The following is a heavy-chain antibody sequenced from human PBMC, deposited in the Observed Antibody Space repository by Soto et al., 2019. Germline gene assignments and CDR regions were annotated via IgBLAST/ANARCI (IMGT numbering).Heavy chain of an antibody. CDR2: IYYSGST. Sequence: SETLSLTCTVSGGSISSGGYYWSWIRQHPGKGLEWIGYIYYSGSTYYNPSLKSRVTISVDTSKNQFSLNLNSVTAADTAVYYCAGGLSGDKVDQWGQGTLVTVSS. CDR3: AGGLSGDKVDQ. J-gene: IGHJ4*02. V-gene: IGHV4-31*03. CDR1: GGSISSGGYY. D-gene: IGHD2-21*01.